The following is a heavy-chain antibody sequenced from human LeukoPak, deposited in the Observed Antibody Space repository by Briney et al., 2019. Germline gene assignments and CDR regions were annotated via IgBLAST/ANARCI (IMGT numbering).Heavy chain of an antibody. Sequence: GGSLRLSCAASGFTFSSYWMSRVRQAPGKGLEWVANIKQDGSEKYYVDSVKGRFTISRDNAKNSLYLQMNSLRAEDTAVYYCARDETYYDILTGYYALEYFQHWGQGTLVTVSS. CDR1: GFTFSSYW. J-gene: IGHJ1*01. V-gene: IGHV3-7*03. CDR2: IKQDGSEK. CDR3: ARDETYYDILTGYYALEYFQH. D-gene: IGHD3-9*01.